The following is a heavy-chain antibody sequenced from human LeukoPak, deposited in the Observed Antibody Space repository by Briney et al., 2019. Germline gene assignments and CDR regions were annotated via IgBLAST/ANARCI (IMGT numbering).Heavy chain of an antibody. V-gene: IGHV3-53*01. J-gene: IGHJ4*02. Sequence: GGSLRLSCAASGFTFSSYSMSWVRQAPGKGLEWVAVIYSGGSTYYADSVKGRFTISRDNSKNTLYLQMNSLRAEDTAVYYCARTITMVRGVITNYFDYWGQGTLVTVSS. CDR3: ARTITMVRGVITNYFDY. D-gene: IGHD3-10*01. CDR2: IYSGGST. CDR1: GFTFSSYS.